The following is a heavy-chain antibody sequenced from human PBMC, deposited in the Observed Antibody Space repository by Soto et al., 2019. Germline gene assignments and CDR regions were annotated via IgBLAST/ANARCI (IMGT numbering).Heavy chain of an antibody. V-gene: IGHV3-33*01. J-gene: IGHJ4*02. CDR3: ARDSNFYDRSGYFDY. Sequence: GGSLRLSCAASGFSFSSYGMHWVRQGPGQGLEWVALIWYDGNNKNYADSVKGRFSVSRDNSKKTLYLQMNSLRAEDTAVYYCARDSNFYDRSGYFDYWGQGTLVTVSS. CDR2: IWYDGNNK. D-gene: IGHD3-22*01. CDR1: GFSFSSYG.